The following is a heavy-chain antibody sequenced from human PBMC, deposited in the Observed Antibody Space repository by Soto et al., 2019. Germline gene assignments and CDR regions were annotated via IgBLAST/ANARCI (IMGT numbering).Heavy chain of an antibody. Sequence: PGESLKISCQGSGYSFTNYWVGWVRQIPGRGLEWMGIIHPGDSDTRYSPLFQGQVTISADKSISTAYLQWSSLKASDTAMYYCARHNRYSSSWFEGWFDPWGQRTLVTVSS. V-gene: IGHV5-51*01. CDR2: IHPGDSDT. J-gene: IGHJ5*02. CDR3: ARHNRYSSSWFEGWFDP. CDR1: GYSFTNYW. D-gene: IGHD6-13*01.